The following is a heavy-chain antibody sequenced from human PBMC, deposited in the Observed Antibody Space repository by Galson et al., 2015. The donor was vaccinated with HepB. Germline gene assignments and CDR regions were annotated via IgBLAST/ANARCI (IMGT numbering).Heavy chain of an antibody. J-gene: IGHJ4*02. CDR2: IIPILGIA. CDR1: GGTFSSYA. Sequence: SVKVSCKASGGTFSSYAISWVRQAPGQGLEWMGRIIPILGIANYAQKFQGRVTITADKSTSTAYMELSSLRSEDTAVYYCARAADSSGPGDYWGQGTLVTVSS. CDR3: ARAADSSGPGDY. V-gene: IGHV1-69*04. D-gene: IGHD3-22*01.